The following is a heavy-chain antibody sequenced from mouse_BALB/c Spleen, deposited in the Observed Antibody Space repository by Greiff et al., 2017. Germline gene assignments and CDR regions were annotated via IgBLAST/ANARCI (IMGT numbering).Heavy chain of an antibody. Sequence: QVQLKQSGAELVRPGSSVKISCKASGYAFSSYWMNWVKQRSGQGLEWIGQIYPGDGDTNYNGKFKGKATLTADKSSSTAYMQLSSLTSEDSAVYFCARPVITTVVGGAMDYWGQGTSVTVSS. D-gene: IGHD1-1*01. V-gene: IGHV1-80*01. CDR1: GYAFSSYW. J-gene: IGHJ4*01. CDR3: ARPVITTVVGGAMDY. CDR2: IYPGDGDT.